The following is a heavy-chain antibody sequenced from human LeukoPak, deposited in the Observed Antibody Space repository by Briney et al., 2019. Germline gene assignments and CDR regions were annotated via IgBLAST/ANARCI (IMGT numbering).Heavy chain of an antibody. CDR3: ARRPYYYGGGGEYFDY. CDR2: ISSSSSYI. V-gene: IGHV3-21*01. D-gene: IGHD3-10*01. Sequence: PGGSLRLPCAASGFTFSSYSMNWVRQAPGKGLDWVSSISSSSSYIYYADSVKGRFTISRDNAKNSLYLQMNSLRAEDTAVYYCARRPYYYGGGGEYFDYWGQGTLVTVSS. J-gene: IGHJ4*02. CDR1: GFTFSSYS.